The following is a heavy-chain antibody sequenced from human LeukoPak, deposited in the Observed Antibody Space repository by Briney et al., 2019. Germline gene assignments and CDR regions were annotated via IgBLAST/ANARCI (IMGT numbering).Heavy chain of an antibody. D-gene: IGHD5-18*01. V-gene: IGHV3-74*01. CDR2: INSDGTIT. CDR1: TFTFSNYW. Sequence: GGSLRLSCAASTFTFSNYWMHWVRQAPGEGLIWVSRINSDGTITSYADSVRGRFTISRDNAKNTLDLQMDSLRVEDTTVYYCTRVSEEGHSHGRDWYFDLWGRGTLVAVSS. J-gene: IGHJ2*01. CDR3: TRVSEEGHSHGRDWYFDL.